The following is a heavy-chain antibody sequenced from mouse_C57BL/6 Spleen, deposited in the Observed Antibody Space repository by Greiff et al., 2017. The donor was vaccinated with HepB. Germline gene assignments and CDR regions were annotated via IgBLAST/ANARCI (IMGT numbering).Heavy chain of an antibody. Sequence: EVQRVESGGGLVKPGGSLKLSCAASGFTFSSYAMSWVRQTPEKRLEWVATISDGGSYTYYPDNVKGRFTISRDNAKNNLYLQMSHLKSEDTAMYYCARVGYRRDYFDYWGQGTTLTVSS. V-gene: IGHV5-4*01. D-gene: IGHD2-12*01. CDR1: GFTFSSYA. CDR2: ISDGGSYT. J-gene: IGHJ2*01. CDR3: ARVGYRRDYFDY.